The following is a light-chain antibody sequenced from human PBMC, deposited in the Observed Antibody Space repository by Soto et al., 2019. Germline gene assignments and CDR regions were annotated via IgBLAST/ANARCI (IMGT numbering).Light chain of an antibody. Sequence: DIVMTQSPDSLAVSLGERATINCKSSQSVLYSSNNKNYLAWYQQKPGQPPKLLIYWASTRESGVPDRFSGRGSGTDFTLTISRLQAEDVAVYYCQQYYSTLALTFGGGTKVEIK. CDR2: WAS. V-gene: IGKV4-1*01. J-gene: IGKJ4*01. CDR3: QQYYSTLALT. CDR1: QSVLYSSNNKNY.